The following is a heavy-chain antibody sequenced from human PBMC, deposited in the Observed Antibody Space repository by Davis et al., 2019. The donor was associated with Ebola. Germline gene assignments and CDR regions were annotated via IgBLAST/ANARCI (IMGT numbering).Heavy chain of an antibody. CDR2: MSTSGSKT. CDR3: AKKIPGNNPFDS. CDR1: GFTLRSYV. D-gene: IGHD1-14*01. V-gene: IGHV3-23*01. J-gene: IGHJ4*02. Sequence: GESLKISCAVSGFTLRSYVVSWVRQAPGAGLELASSMSTSGSKTDYGDSVKGRFTISRDNSMNILYLQMNSLRAEDTAVYYCAKKIPGNNPFDSWGQGTLVTVSS.